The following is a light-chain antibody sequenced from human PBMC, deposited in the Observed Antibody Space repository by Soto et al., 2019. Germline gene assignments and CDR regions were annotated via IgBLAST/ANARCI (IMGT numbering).Light chain of an antibody. CDR1: PSVRSGS. CDR2: RAS. CDR3: QNDGRSPPAT. Sequence: EIVLTQSSGTLSMSQGERATLSCIDRPSVRSGSLAWYRQNPGQAASLLSYRASSRATGIPDRFSGSGSGTNFELTISSLVPEDVAGYDCQNDGRSPPATLGLGTRVDSK. J-gene: IGKJ1*01. V-gene: IGKV3-20*01.